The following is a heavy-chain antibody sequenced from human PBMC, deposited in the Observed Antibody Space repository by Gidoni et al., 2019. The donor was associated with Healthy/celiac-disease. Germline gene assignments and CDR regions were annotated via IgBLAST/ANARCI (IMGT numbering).Heavy chain of an antibody. J-gene: IGHJ3*02. Sequence: QVQLVESGGGVVQPGRSLRLSCAASGFTFSSYGMHWVRQAPGKGLEWVAVISYDGSNKYYADSVKGRFTISRDNSKNTLYLQMNSLRAEDTAVYYCAGSGVDAFDIWGQGTMVTVSS. CDR2: ISYDGSNK. V-gene: IGHV3-30*03. CDR3: AGSGVDAFDI. D-gene: IGHD1-26*01. CDR1: GFTFSSYG.